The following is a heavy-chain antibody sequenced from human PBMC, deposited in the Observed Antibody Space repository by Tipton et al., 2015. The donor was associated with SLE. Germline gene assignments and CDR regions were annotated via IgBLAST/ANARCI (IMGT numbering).Heavy chain of an antibody. CDR2: ISYSGST. Sequence: GSLRLSCAVSGGSVSGSPYWWGWIRQPPGQGLEWIGSISYSGSTYYNPSLRSRVIISVDTSKNQFSLKLSSMTVADTAVYYCARGLPFDPWGQGTLVTVSS. CDR3: ARGLPFDP. V-gene: IGHV4-39*07. D-gene: IGHD2-15*01. J-gene: IGHJ5*02. CDR1: GGSVSGSPYW.